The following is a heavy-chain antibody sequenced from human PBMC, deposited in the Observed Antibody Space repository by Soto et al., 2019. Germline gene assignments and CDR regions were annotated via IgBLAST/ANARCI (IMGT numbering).Heavy chain of an antibody. CDR1: GGSISDNDYY. V-gene: IGHV4-39*02. CDR3: ARDKITGLFDN. D-gene: IGHD2-8*02. CDR2: ITHTGSA. Sequence: PSETLSLTCTVSGGSISDNDYYWSWIRQPPGKGLEWIGTITHTGSAYYRPSLESRVAISVDTSKNQFALKLSSVTAADTAVYYCARDKITGLFDNWGQGTLVTVYS. J-gene: IGHJ4*02.